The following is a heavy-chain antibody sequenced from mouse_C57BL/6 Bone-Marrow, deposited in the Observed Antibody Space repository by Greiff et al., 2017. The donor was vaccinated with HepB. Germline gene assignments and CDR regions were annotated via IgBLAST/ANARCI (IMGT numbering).Heavy chain of an antibody. CDR1: GYTFTSYW. CDR2: IHPNSGST. D-gene: IGHD1-1*01. Sequence: VQLVESGAELVKPGASVKLSCKASGYTFTSYWMHWVKQRPGQGLEWIGMIHPNSGSTNYNEKFKSKATLTVDKSSSTAYMQLSSLTSEDSAVYYCASPHYYGSWAWFAYWGQGTLVTVSA. CDR3: ASPHYYGSWAWFAY. J-gene: IGHJ3*01. V-gene: IGHV1-64*01.